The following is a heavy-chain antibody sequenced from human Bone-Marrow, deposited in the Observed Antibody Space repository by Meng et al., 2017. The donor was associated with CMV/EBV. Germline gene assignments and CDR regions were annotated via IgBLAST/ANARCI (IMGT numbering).Heavy chain of an antibody. J-gene: IGHJ5*02. D-gene: IGHD3-10*01. CDR1: GYTFTSYG. Sequence: ASVKVSCKASGYTFTSYGISWVRQAPGQGLEWMGWFSAYNGNTNYAQKLQGRVTMTTDTSTSTAYMELRSLRSDDTAVYYCARETGITMVRGIFGFDPWGQGTRVTGSS. V-gene: IGHV1-18*01. CDR2: FSAYNGNT. CDR3: ARETGITMVRGIFGFDP.